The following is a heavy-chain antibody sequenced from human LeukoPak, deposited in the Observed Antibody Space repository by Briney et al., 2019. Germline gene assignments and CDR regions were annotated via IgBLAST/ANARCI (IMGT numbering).Heavy chain of an antibody. Sequence: PGGSLRLSCAASGFIFNSYGMHWVRQAPGKGLEWVAFIRYDGSNKYYADSVKGRFTISRDNSRNTVYLQMNSLRAEDTAVYYCANDLGWIQLNLGRGQGTLVTVSS. CDR2: IRYDGSNK. J-gene: IGHJ4*02. CDR1: GFIFNSYG. D-gene: IGHD5-18*01. V-gene: IGHV3-30*02. CDR3: ANDLGWIQLNLG.